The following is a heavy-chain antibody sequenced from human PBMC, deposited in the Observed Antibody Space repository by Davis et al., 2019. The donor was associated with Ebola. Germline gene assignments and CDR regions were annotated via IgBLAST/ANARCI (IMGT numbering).Heavy chain of an antibody. J-gene: IGHJ6*02. Sequence: GESLKISCKGSGYSFPNYWIGWVRQMPGKGLEWMEIIYPGDSDTRYSPSFQGQVTISADKSISTAYLQWSSLKASDTAMYYCARQEYYYGSGMNMDVWGQGTTVTVSS. V-gene: IGHV5-51*01. CDR2: IYPGDSDT. D-gene: IGHD3-10*01. CDR1: GYSFPNYW. CDR3: ARQEYYYGSGMNMDV.